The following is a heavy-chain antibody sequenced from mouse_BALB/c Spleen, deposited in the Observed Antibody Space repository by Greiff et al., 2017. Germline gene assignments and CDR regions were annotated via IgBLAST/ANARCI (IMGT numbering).Heavy chain of an antibody. CDR3: ARHEVLRLTAMDY. V-gene: IGHV5-6*01. Sequence: EVKVVESGGDLVKPGGSLKLSCAASGFTFSSYGMSWVRQTPDKRLEWVATISSGGSYTYYPDSVKGRFTISRDNAKNTLYLQMSSLKSEDTAMYYCARHEVLRLTAMDYWGQGTSVTVSS. CDR2: ISSGGSYT. D-gene: IGHD1-2*01. J-gene: IGHJ4*01. CDR1: GFTFSSYG.